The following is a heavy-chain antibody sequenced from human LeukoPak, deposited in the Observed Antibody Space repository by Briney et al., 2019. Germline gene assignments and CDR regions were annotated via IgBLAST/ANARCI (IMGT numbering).Heavy chain of an antibody. CDR3: ARAVGLVQYAFDI. V-gene: IGHV4-59*01. Sequence: KPSETLSLTCSVSGGSSSSYYRNRIRQPPGKGLEWIGYIYYSGGTDYNPSLKSRVTIPVDTSRNQFSLKLSSVTAADTAMYYCARAVGLVQYAFDIWGQGTMVTVSS. CDR2: IYYSGGT. CDR1: GGSSSSYY. J-gene: IGHJ3*02. D-gene: IGHD6-19*01.